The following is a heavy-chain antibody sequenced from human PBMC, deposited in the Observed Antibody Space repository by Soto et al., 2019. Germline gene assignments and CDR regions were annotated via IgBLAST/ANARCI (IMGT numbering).Heavy chain of an antibody. D-gene: IGHD2-15*01. CDR3: ARDGCSGGSCAQGFDP. V-gene: IGHV4-4*02. Sequence: PSETLSLTCTVSGGSMTSSNWWNWVRQSPGKGLEWIGEAHHSGRTNYNPSLKSRITINPDTSKNQFSLQLNSVTPEDTAVYYCARDGCSGGSCAQGFDPWGQGTLVTVSS. J-gene: IGHJ5*02. CDR2: AHHSGRT. CDR1: GGSMTSSNW.